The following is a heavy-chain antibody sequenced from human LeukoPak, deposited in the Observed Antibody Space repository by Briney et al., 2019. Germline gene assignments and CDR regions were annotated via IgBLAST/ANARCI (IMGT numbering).Heavy chain of an antibody. D-gene: IGHD6-19*01. V-gene: IGHV1-2*02. CDR1: GYTFTGYY. CDR2: INPNSGGT. CDR3: ARTQQWLVLGEFDY. J-gene: IGHJ4*02. Sequence: ASVKVSCKASGYTFTGYYMHWVRQAPGQGLEWMGWINPNSGGTNYAQKFKGRVTMTRDTSISTAYMELSRLRSDDTAVYYCARTQQWLVLGEFDYWGQGTLVTVSS.